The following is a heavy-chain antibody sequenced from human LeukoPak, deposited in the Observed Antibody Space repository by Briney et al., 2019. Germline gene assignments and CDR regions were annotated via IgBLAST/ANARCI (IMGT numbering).Heavy chain of an antibody. J-gene: IGHJ3*02. D-gene: IGHD6-13*01. CDR2: ISAYNGNT. Sequence: ASVKVSCKASGGTFSSYAISWVRQAPGQGLEWMGWISAYNGNTNYAQKLQGRVTMTTDTSTSTAYMELRSLRSDDTAVYYCASAAAGNNDAFDIWGQGTMVTVSS. CDR1: GGTFSSYA. CDR3: ASAAAGNNDAFDI. V-gene: IGHV1-18*01.